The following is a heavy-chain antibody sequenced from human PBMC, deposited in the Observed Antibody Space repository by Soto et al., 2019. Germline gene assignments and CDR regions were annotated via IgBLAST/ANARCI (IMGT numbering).Heavy chain of an antibody. V-gene: IGHV4-30-4*01. CDR2: IYYSGST. J-gene: IGHJ6*02. Sequence: PSETLSLTCTVSGGSISSGDYYWSWIRQPPGKGLEWIGYIYYSGSTYYNPSLKSRVTISVDTSKNQFSLKLSSVTAADTAVYYCARARGGYYGSGSYHYYYYGMDVSGQGTTVTVSS. CDR1: GGSISSGDYY. CDR3: ARARGGYYGSGSYHYYYYGMDV. D-gene: IGHD3-10*01.